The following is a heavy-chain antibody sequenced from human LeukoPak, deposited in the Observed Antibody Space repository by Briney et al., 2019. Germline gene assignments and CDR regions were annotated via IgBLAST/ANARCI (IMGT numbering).Heavy chain of an antibody. V-gene: IGHV3-48*03. CDR1: GSTFNNYE. Sequence: GGSLRLSCVASGSTFNNYEMNWVRQAPGKGLEWVSYISSSGATIYYADAVKGRFTISRDNAKNSLYLQMNSLRAEDTAVYYCAELGITMIGGVWGKGTTVTISS. D-gene: IGHD3-10*02. J-gene: IGHJ6*04. CDR3: AELGITMIGGV. CDR2: ISSSGATI.